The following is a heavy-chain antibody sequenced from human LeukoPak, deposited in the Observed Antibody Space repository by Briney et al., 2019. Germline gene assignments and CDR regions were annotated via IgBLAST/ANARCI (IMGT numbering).Heavy chain of an antibody. V-gene: IGHV4-34*01. CDR3: ARGRGDVVVRY. Sequence: SETLSLTCAVYGGSFSGYYWSWIRQPPGKGLEWIGEINHSGSTNYNPSLKSRVTISVDTSKNQFSLKLSSVTAADTAVYYCARGRGDVVVRYWGQGTLVTVSS. CDR2: INHSGST. J-gene: IGHJ4*02. CDR1: GGSFSGYY. D-gene: IGHD2-15*01.